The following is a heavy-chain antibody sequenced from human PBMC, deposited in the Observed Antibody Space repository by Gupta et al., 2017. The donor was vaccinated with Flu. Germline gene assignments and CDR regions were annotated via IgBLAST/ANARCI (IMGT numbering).Heavy chain of an antibody. D-gene: IGHD1-26*01. J-gene: IGHJ4*02. V-gene: IGHV3-21*01. CDR2: ISSSSSYI. CDR1: RFTFSSYS. Sequence: EVQLVESGGGLVKPGGSLRLSCAASRFTFSSYSMNWVRQAPGKGLEWVSFISSSSSYIYYADSVKGRFTISRDNAENSLYLQMNSLRAEDTAVYYCARAWEPARPFDYWGQGTLVTVSS. CDR3: ARAWEPARPFDY.